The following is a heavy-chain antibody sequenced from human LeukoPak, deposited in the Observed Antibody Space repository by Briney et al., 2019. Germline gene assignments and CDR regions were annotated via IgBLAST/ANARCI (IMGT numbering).Heavy chain of an antibody. CDR2: IYSTGST. CDR3: ARANYDVLSGYYSTFDY. D-gene: IGHD3-3*01. V-gene: IGHV4-61*02. CDR1: GGSISSGSYY. Sequence: PSQTLPLTCTVSGGSISSGSYYWSWIRQPAGKGLEWIGRIYSTGSTNYNPSLKSRVTMSVDTSKNQFSLKLSFVTAADTAVYFCARANYDVLSGYYSTFDYWGQGTLVTVSS. J-gene: IGHJ4*02.